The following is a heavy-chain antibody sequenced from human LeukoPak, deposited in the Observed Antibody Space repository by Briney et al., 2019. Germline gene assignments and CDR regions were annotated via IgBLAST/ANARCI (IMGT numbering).Heavy chain of an antibody. D-gene: IGHD6-6*01. CDR1: GFTFNSFT. CDR2: ISTSSSYI. Sequence: PGGSLRLSCVASGFTFNSFTFAWFRQAPGKGLEWVSSISTSSSYIYYADSLKGRFTISRDNAKNSLYLQMNSLRAEDTAVYYCARHSSSGPFDAFDIWGQGTMVTVSS. V-gene: IGHV3-21*01. J-gene: IGHJ3*02. CDR3: ARHSSSGPFDAFDI.